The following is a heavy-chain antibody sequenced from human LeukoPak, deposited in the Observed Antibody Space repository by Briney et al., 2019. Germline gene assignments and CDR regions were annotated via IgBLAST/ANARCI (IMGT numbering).Heavy chain of an antibody. D-gene: IGHD6-25*01. J-gene: IGHJ4*01. CDR3: AGAAALSPDY. CDR2: IYYSGST. V-gene: IGHV4-31*03. CDR1: GGSISSGGYY. Sequence: SQTLSLTCTVSGGSISSGGYYWSWIRQHPGKGLEWIGYIYYSGSTYYHPSLKSRVTISVDTSKNQFSLKLSSVTAADTAVYYCAGAAALSPDYWGHGTLVTVSS.